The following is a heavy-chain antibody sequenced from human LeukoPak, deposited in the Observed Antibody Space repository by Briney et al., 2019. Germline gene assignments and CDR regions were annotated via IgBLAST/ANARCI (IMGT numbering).Heavy chain of an antibody. CDR3: ARAPSGSYPFDA. J-gene: IGHJ5*02. D-gene: IGHD1-26*01. CDR2: IIPILGIA. Sequence: SVKVSCKASGYTFTSYGISRVRQAPGQGLEWMGRIIPILGIANYAQKFQGRVTITADKSTSTAYMELSSLRSEDTAVYYCARAPSGSYPFDAWGQGTLVTVSS. CDR1: GYTFTSYG. V-gene: IGHV1-69*04.